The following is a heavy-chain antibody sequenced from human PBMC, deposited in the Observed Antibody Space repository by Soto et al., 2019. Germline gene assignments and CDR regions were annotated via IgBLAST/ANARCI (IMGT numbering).Heavy chain of an antibody. Sequence: TLSLTCTVSGGSISSSSYYWGWIRQPPGKGLEWIGSIYYSGSTYYNPSLKSRVTISVDTSKNQFSLKLSSVTAADTAVYYCARQGLRWYDAFDIWGQGTMVTVSS. CDR1: GGSISSSSYY. J-gene: IGHJ3*02. V-gene: IGHV4-39*01. D-gene: IGHD4-17*01. CDR3: ARQGLRWYDAFDI. CDR2: IYYSGST.